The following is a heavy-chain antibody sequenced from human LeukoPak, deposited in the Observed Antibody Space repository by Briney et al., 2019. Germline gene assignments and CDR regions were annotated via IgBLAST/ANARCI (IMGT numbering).Heavy chain of an antibody. J-gene: IGHJ4*02. CDR3: ARETTIFGVVTLDS. Sequence: SETLSLTCTVSGGSISSSSYYWGWIRQPPGKGLEWIGSIYYSGSTYYNPSLKSRVTISVDTSKNQFSLKLSSVTAADTAVYYCARETTIFGVVTLDSWGQGTLVTVSS. CDR2: IYYSGST. CDR1: GGSISSSSYY. V-gene: IGHV4-39*07. D-gene: IGHD3-3*01.